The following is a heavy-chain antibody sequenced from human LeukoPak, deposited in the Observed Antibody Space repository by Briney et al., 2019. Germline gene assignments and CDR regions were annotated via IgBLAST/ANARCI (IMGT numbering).Heavy chain of an antibody. V-gene: IGHV3-64*01. CDR1: GFTFSRFA. CDR3: ARDGLDYYGSGSSSFDY. Sequence: GGSLRLSCAASGFTFSRFAMHWVRQAPGKGLEYVSAISSNGGSTYYANSVKGRFTISRDNSKNTLYFQMGSLRAEDMAVYYCARDGLDYYGSGSSSFDYWGQGTLVTVSS. J-gene: IGHJ4*02. D-gene: IGHD3-10*01. CDR2: ISSNGGST.